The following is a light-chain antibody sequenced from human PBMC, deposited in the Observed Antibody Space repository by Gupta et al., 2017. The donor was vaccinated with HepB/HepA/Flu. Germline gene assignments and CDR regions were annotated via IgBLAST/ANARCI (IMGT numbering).Light chain of an antibody. CDR2: GAS. CDR3: QQHGTSPWT. V-gene: IGKV3-20*01. CDR1: QSIGSTY. J-gene: IGKJ1*01. Sequence: DIVLTQSQGTLSLSPGERATLSCRGSQSIGSTYLAWYQQRPGQAPRPLFYGASSMASGIPDRFSGSWSGTDCTLTLSRLEPEDFAVYYCQQHGTSPWTFGQGTKVETK.